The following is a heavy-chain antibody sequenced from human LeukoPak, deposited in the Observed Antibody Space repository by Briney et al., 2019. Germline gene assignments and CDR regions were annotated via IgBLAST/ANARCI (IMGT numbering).Heavy chain of an antibody. D-gene: IGHD7-27*01. CDR2: IRFNGN. CDR1: GFTFSNYA. V-gene: IGHV3-30*02. Sequence: GTSLRLSCAASGFTFSNYAIHWVRQAPGKGLEWVASIRFNGNFYADYVKGRFTISRDNSKSTVSLQMDTLRTEDTALYYCARENWDFDFWGQGTLVTVSS. J-gene: IGHJ4*02. CDR3: ARENWDFDF.